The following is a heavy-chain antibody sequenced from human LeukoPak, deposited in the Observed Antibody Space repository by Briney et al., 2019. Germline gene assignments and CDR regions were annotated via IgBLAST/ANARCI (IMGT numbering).Heavy chain of an antibody. Sequence: GASVKVSCKASGYTFTSYAMNWVRQAPGQGLEWMGWINTNTGNPTYAQGLTGRFVFSLDTSVSTAYLQISSLKAEDTAVYYCARGRGAAAGTFMGDMNYYYGMDVWGQGTTVTVSS. J-gene: IGHJ6*02. CDR1: GYTFTSYA. V-gene: IGHV7-4-1*02. CDR2: INTNTGNP. D-gene: IGHD6-13*01. CDR3: ARGRGAAAGTFMGDMNYYYGMDV.